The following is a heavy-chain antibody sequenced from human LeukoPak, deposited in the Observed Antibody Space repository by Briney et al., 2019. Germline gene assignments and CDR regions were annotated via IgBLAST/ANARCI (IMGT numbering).Heavy chain of an antibody. Sequence: GGSLRLSCAASRFTVSNNYMSWVRQAPGKGLEWVSITYSDSSTNYADSVKGRFTISRDTSQNTLSLQMNSLRAEDTAVYYCVRKNRDFNAAFDIWGQGTVVTVSS. V-gene: IGHV3-53*01. CDR3: VRKNRDFNAAFDI. D-gene: IGHD2-21*02. J-gene: IGHJ3*02. CDR2: TYSDSST. CDR1: RFTVSNNY.